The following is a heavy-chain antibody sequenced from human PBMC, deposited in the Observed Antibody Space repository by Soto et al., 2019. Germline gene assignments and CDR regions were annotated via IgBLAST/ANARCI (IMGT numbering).Heavy chain of an antibody. CDR2: ISYDGSNK. D-gene: IGHD6-25*01. CDR3: ARDREAAGADYYYGMDV. V-gene: IGHV3-30-3*01. Sequence: GGSLRLSCAASGFTFSSYAMHWVRQAPGKGLEWVAVISYDGSNKYYADSVKGRFTISRDNSKNTLYLQMNSLRAEDTAVYYCARDREAAGADYYYGMDVWGQGTTVTVSS. CDR1: GFTFSSYA. J-gene: IGHJ6*02.